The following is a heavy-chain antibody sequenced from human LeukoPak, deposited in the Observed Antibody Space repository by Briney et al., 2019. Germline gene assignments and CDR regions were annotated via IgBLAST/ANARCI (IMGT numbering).Heavy chain of an antibody. J-gene: IGHJ4*02. CDR3: ARATGEYSSSRPLDY. V-gene: IGHV4-59*01. Sequence: PSETLSLTCSVSGGSISSYFWSWIRQPPGKGLQWIGYIYYSGSTNHNPSLKSRVTISVDTSKNEFSLKLSSVTAADTAVYYCARATGEYSSSRPLDYWGQGTLVTVSS. CDR2: IYYSGST. CDR1: GGSISSYF. D-gene: IGHD6-6*01.